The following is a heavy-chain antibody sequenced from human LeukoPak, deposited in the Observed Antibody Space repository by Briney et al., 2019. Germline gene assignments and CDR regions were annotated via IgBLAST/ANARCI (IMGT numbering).Heavy chain of an antibody. J-gene: IGHJ6*02. CDR3: ARYYGSGRGYYGMDV. CDR1: GFTFSSYG. D-gene: IGHD3-10*01. Sequence: GGSLRLSCAASGFTFSSYGMHWVRQAPGKGLEWVALIVYDGSNKYDESSKHYAASVKGRFTISRDNSKNTLYLQLNSLRAEDTAVYYCARYYGSGRGYYGMDVWGQGTTVTVSS. CDR2: IVYDGSNK. V-gene: IGHV3-30*03.